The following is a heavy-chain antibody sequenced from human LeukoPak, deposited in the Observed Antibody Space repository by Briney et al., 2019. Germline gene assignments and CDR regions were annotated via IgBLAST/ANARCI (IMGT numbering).Heavy chain of an antibody. CDR3: AHSRGENWNYGYYYYMDV. Sequence: SGPTLVNPTQTLTLTCTFSGFSLSTSGVGVGWIRQPPGKALEWLALIYWNDDKRYSPSLKSRLTITKDTSKNQVALTMTNMDPVDTATYYCAHSRGENWNYGYYYYMDVWGKGTTVTVSS. V-gene: IGHV2-5*01. CDR1: GFSLSTSGVG. CDR2: IYWNDDK. J-gene: IGHJ6*03. D-gene: IGHD1-7*01.